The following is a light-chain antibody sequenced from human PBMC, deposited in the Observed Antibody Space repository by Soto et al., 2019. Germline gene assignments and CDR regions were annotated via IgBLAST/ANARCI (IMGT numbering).Light chain of an antibody. CDR3: QQYDSFPRT. CDR2: VAS. J-gene: IGKJ1*01. Sequence: DIQMTQSPSTLSASVGDRVTITCRASQSVNSWLAWFQQKPGKAPKLLITVASTLESGVPSRFSGSGSGTEFTLTINSLQPDDFATHYCQQYDSFPRTFGQGTKVEVK. V-gene: IGKV1-5*03. CDR1: QSVNSW.